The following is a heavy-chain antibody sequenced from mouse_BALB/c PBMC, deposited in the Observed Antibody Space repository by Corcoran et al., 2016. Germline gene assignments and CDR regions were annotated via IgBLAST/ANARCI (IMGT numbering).Heavy chain of an antibody. J-gene: IGHJ3*01. V-gene: IGHV9-3-1*01. CDR2: INTYTGEP. CDR1: GYTFTNYG. Sequence: QIQLVQSGPELTKPGETVKISCKASGYTFTNYGLNWVKQAPGKGLKWMGWINTYTGEPTYADDFKGRFAFSLVTSASTAYLQINNLKNEDTATYFCAREGYDYAWFAYWGQGTLVTVSA. D-gene: IGHD2-4*01. CDR3: AREGYDYAWFAY.